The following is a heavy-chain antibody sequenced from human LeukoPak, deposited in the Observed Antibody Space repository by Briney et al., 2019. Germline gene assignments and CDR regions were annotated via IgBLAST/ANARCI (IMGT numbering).Heavy chain of an antibody. CDR3: ATSRGYDSGNL. Sequence: GGSLRLSCAASGFTFSDYAMSWVRQAPGKGLEWVSAISGTADRTYYVGSVKGRFTVSRDNSKNMLYLQMSGLRTEDTAVYYCATSRGYDSGNLWGQGTLVTVSS. D-gene: IGHD3-10*01. V-gene: IGHV3-23*01. CDR1: GFTFSDYA. J-gene: IGHJ5*02. CDR2: ISGTADRT.